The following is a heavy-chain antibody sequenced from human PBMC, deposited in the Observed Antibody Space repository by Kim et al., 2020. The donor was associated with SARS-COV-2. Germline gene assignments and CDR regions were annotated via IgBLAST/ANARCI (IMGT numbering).Heavy chain of an antibody. V-gene: IGHV4-39*07. Sequence: SETLSLTCAVSGGSVSDPTYYWGWIRQPPGKGLEWIGSIYYAGDTFYNPSLKSRVTISVDMSKNQSSLKLSSVTAADTAVYYCARVKGRYCGGDCYFAFEIWGQATMATVSS. J-gene: IGHJ3*02. D-gene: IGHD2-21*02. CDR3: ARVKGRYCGGDCYFAFEI. CDR1: GGSVSDPTYY. CDR2: IYYAGDT.